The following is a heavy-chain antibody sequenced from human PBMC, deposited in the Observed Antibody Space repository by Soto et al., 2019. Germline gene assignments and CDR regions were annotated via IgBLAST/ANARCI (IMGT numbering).Heavy chain of an antibody. D-gene: IGHD1-1*01. CDR3: AHRVALGGNWNGGSFDF. Sequence: QITLKESVPTRVKPTQTPTLTCTFSGFSLSTTGVGVGWIRQPQGKALEGLALIYWDDDKRYTSSLKNRLTITKDSPKNQVVLTMTNMEPVDTATYYCAHRVALGGNWNGGSFDFWGPGALVTVSS. J-gene: IGHJ4*02. V-gene: IGHV2-5*02. CDR1: GFSLSTTGVG. CDR2: IYWDDDK.